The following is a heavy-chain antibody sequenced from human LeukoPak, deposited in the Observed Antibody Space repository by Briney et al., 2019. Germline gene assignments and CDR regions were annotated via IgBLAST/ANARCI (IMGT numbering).Heavy chain of an antibody. CDR2: IDPSDSYT. CDR3: ARKSEVITPFDY. J-gene: IGHJ4*02. Sequence: GESLKISCKGSGYRFNDYWIGWVRQMPGKGLEWMGRIDPSDSYTNYSPSFQGHVTISADKSISTAYLHWSSLKASDTAMYYCARKSEVITPFDYWGQGSLVTVSS. CDR1: GYRFNDYW. V-gene: IGHV5-10-1*01. D-gene: IGHD3-22*01.